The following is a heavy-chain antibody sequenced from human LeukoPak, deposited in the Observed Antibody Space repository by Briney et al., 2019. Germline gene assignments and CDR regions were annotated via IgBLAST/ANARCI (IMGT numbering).Heavy chain of an antibody. Sequence: PSETLSLTCTVSGGSISSYYWSWIRQPPGKGLEWIGYIYSSGSTNYSPSLKSRVTISVDTSKNQFSLKLYSVTAADTAVYYCARRYSGYGNAFDIWGQGTMVTVSS. CDR2: IYSSGST. D-gene: IGHD5-12*01. V-gene: IGHV4-59*08. J-gene: IGHJ3*02. CDR3: ARRYSGYGNAFDI. CDR1: GGSISSYY.